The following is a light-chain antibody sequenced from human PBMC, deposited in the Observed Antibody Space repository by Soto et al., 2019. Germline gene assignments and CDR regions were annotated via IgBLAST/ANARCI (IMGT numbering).Light chain of an antibody. CDR2: GAS. CDR1: QSVSSSY. CDR3: QQYGSPLFT. J-gene: IGKJ3*01. Sequence: EIVLTQSPGTLSLSPGERATLSCRASQSVSSSYLAWYQQKPGQAPRLLIYGASSRATGIPDRFSGSGSGTDFTLTISRLEPEDFAVYYCQQYGSPLFTFGPVTKVDIK. V-gene: IGKV3-20*01.